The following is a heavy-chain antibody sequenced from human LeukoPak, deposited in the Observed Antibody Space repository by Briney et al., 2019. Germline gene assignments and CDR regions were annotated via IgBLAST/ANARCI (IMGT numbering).Heavy chain of an antibody. J-gene: IGHJ4*02. V-gene: IGHV3-73*01. Sequence: QAGGSPRLSCAASGFTFSGSAMHWVRQASGKGLEWVGRIRSKANSYATAYAASVKGRFTISRDDSKNTAYLQMNSLKTEDTAVYYCTSLAYGSGSPDYWGQGTLVTVSS. D-gene: IGHD3-10*01. CDR2: IRSKANSYAT. CDR3: TSLAYGSGSPDY. CDR1: GFTFSGSA.